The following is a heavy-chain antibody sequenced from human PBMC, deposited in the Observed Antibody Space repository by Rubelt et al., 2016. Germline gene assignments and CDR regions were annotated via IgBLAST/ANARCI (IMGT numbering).Heavy chain of an antibody. CDR1: GGSFSAHY. Sequence: QVQLQQWGAGLLKPSETLSLTCVVSGGSFSAHYWSWIRQPPGKGLEWIGEINHSGSTTYNPSLKSRVTMSVDTSKNQFSPMLRPGTAADTAVCYGAKVGGIAVTGTSNWRDPWGQGTLVTVSS. CDR2: INHSGST. J-gene: IGHJ5*02. CDR3: AKVGGIAVTGTSNWRDP. D-gene: IGHD6-19*01. V-gene: IGHV4-34*01.